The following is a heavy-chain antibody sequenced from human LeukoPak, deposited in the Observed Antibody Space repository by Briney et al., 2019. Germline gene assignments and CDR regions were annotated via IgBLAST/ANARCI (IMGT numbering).Heavy chain of an antibody. Sequence: SETLSLTCAVYGGSFSGYYWSWIRQPPGKGLEWIGEINHSGSTNYNPSLKSRVTISVDTSKNQFSLKLSSVTAADTAVYYCARVGSGTIFNWFDPWGQGTLVTVSS. J-gene: IGHJ5*02. CDR3: ARVGSGTIFNWFDP. CDR2: INHSGST. CDR1: GGSFSGYY. D-gene: IGHD3-3*01. V-gene: IGHV4-34*01.